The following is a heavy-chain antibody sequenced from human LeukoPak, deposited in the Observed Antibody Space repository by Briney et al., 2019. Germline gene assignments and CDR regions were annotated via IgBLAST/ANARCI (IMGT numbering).Heavy chain of an antibody. CDR3: ARGGRFGYSSYNWFDP. CDR2: ISSSGSTI. D-gene: IGHD3-22*01. J-gene: IGHJ5*02. Sequence: GGSLRLSCAASGFTFSDYYMSWIRQAPGKGLEWVSYISSSGSTIYYADSVKGRFTISRDNAKNSLYLQMNSLRAEDTAVYYCARGGRFGYSSYNWFDPWGQGTLVTVSS. V-gene: IGHV3-11*01. CDR1: GFTFSDYY.